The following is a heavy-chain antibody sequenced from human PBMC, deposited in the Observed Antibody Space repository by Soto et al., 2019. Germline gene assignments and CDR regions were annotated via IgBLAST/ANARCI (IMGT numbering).Heavy chain of an antibody. D-gene: IGHD3-22*01. CDR3: AKDIYSDSSGYYYPHDACDI. CDR1: GFTFSSYA. CDR2: ISGSGGST. Sequence: EVQLLESGGGLVQPGGSLRLSCAASGFTFSSYAMSWVRQAPGKGLEWVSAISGSGGSTYYADSVKGRFTTSRDNSKNTLHLQRNSLRAEDADVYYWAKDIYSDSSGYYYPHDACDIWGRGTTVTV. J-gene: IGHJ3*02. V-gene: IGHV3-23*01.